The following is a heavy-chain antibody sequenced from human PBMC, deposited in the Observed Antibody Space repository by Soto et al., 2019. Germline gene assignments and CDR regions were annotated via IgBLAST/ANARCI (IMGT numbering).Heavy chain of an antibody. Sequence: HPEGSLRLSCAASGFTFSMYWMHWVRQVPGKGPEWVSRINDDGISTNYADSVKGRFTISRDNAKNTLYLQMNALRVEDTAVYYCTRGPRSTSTGTGAFWGQGTLVTVSS. CDR3: TRGPRSTSTGTGAF. CDR2: INDDGIST. D-gene: IGHD1-1*01. J-gene: IGHJ4*02. CDR1: GFTFSMYW. V-gene: IGHV3-74*01.